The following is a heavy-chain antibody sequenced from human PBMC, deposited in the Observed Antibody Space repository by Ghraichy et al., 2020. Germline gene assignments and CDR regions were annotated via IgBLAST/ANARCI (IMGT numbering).Heavy chain of an antibody. J-gene: IGHJ4*02. CDR1: GFNFRSYS. CDR2: ISSSSTI. Sequence: GVLRLSCAASGFNFRSYSMNWVRQAPGKGLEWVSYISSSSTIYYAGSVKGRFTISRDNAKNSLFLQMNSLRDEDTAVYHCARAPGADCSGGSCYIDYWGQGTLVAVSS. V-gene: IGHV3-48*02. CDR3: ARAPGADCSGGSCYIDY. D-gene: IGHD2-15*01.